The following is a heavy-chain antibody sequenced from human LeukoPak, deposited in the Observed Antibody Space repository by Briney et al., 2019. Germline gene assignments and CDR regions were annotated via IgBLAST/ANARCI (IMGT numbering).Heavy chain of an antibody. Sequence: GGSLRLSCAASGFTFSTNFMSWVRQAPGKGLEWVSVIYSGGTTYYADSVKGRFTISRDNSKNTLYLQMNSLRAEDTAVYYCAREMAVAGTGYYFDDWGQGTLVTVSS. CDR3: AREMAVAGTGYYFDD. D-gene: IGHD1-1*01. CDR1: GFTFSTNF. CDR2: IYSGGTT. J-gene: IGHJ4*02. V-gene: IGHV3-53*01.